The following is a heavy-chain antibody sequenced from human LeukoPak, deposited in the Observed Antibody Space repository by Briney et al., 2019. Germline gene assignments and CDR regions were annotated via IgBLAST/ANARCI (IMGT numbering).Heavy chain of an antibody. CDR2: VSAYNGNT. Sequence: ASVKVSCKASGYTFTSYGISWVRQAPGQGLEWMGWVSAYNGNTNYAQKLQGRVTMTTDTSTSTAYMELRSLRSDDTAVYYCARDGSGLRFLEWLAEMATTTGYYYYYMDVWGKGTTVTVSS. V-gene: IGHV1-18*01. CDR1: GYTFTSYG. J-gene: IGHJ6*03. D-gene: IGHD3-3*01. CDR3: ARDGSGLRFLEWLAEMATTTGYYYYYMDV.